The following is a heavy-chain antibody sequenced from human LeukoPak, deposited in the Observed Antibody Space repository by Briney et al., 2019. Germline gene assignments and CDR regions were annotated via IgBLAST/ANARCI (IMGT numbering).Heavy chain of an antibody. CDR2: IYYSGST. J-gene: IGHJ4*02. CDR1: GGSISSYY. V-gene: IGHV4-59*01. D-gene: IGHD4-23*01. CDR3: ARGLRWPVPYFDY. Sequence: PSETLSLTCTVSGGSISSYYWSWIRQRPGKGLEWIGYIYYSGSTNYNPSLKSRVTISVDTSKNQFSLKLSSVTAADTAVYYCARGLRWPVPYFDYWGQGTLVTVSS.